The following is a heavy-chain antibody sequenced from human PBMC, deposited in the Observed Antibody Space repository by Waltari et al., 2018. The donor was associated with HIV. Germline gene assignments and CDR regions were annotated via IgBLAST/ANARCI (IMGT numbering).Heavy chain of an antibody. Sequence: QVQLVQSGAEVKKPGSSVKVSCKASGVTFSSYAIRWVRQAPGQGREWMGGIIASVGTANYAQKVQGRVTITADESTSTAYMELSSLRSEDTAVYYCARDVITGTTPYWGQGTLVTVSS. V-gene: IGHV1-69*12. CDR2: IIASVGTA. CDR3: ARDVITGTTPY. J-gene: IGHJ4*02. CDR1: GVTFSSYA. D-gene: IGHD1-7*01.